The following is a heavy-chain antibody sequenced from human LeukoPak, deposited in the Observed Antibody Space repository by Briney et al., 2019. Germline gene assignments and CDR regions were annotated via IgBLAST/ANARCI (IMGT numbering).Heavy chain of an antibody. Sequence: SETLSLTCAVYGGSFSGYYWSWIRQPPGKGLEWIGEINHSGSTNYNPSLKSRVTISVDTSKNQFSLKLSSVTAADTAVYFCTRTLVGSSDWDYYYYMDVWGKGTTVTVSS. V-gene: IGHV4-34*01. D-gene: IGHD6-19*01. CDR2: INHSGST. CDR1: GGSFSGYY. J-gene: IGHJ6*03. CDR3: TRTLVGSSDWDYYYYMDV.